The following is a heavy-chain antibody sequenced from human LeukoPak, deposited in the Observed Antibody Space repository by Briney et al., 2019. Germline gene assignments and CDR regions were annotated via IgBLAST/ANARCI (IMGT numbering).Heavy chain of an antibody. V-gene: IGHV1-46*01. Sequence: ASVKVSCKASGYTFTSYYMHWVRQAPGQGLEWMGIINPSGGSTSYAQKFQGRVTMTRNTSISTAYMELSSLRSEDTAVYYCARGRYYGSGSYYGYDFDYWGQGTLVTVSS. CDR2: INPSGGST. D-gene: IGHD3-10*01. CDR3: ARGRYYGSGSYYGYDFDY. CDR1: GYTFTSYY. J-gene: IGHJ4*02.